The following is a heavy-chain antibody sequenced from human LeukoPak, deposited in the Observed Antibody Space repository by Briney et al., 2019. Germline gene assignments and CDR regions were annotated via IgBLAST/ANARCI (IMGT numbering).Heavy chain of an antibody. Sequence: SGPTLLNPTQTLTLTCTFSGFSLRTSGMCVSWIRQPPGKALEWLSLIDWDDDKYYSTSLKTRPTISKDTSKNQVVLTMTNMDPVDTATYYCARTTATMITHYYYYYMDVWGKGTTVTVSS. CDR3: ARTTATMITHYYYYYMDV. V-gene: IGHV2-70*01. J-gene: IGHJ6*03. D-gene: IGHD3-16*01. CDR1: GFSLRTSGMC. CDR2: IDWDDDK.